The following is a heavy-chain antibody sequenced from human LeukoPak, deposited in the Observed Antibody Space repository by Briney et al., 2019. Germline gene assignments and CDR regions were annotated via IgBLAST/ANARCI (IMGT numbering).Heavy chain of an antibody. CDR1: GGSISSYY. V-gene: IGHV4-59*08. Sequence: SETLSLTCTVSGGSISSYYWSWIRQPPGKGLEWIGYIYYSGSTNYNPSLKSRVTISVDTSKNQFSLKLSSVTAADTAVYCCARGESYYPLLFDYWGQGTLVTVSS. J-gene: IGHJ4*02. D-gene: IGHD1-26*01. CDR3: ARGESYYPLLFDY. CDR2: IYYSGST.